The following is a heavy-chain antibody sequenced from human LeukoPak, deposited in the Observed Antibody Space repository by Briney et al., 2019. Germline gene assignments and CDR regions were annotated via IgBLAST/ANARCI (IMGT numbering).Heavy chain of an antibody. CDR3: ARARYSSSSQPDY. V-gene: IGHV3-21*01. J-gene: IGHJ4*02. CDR1: GFTFSSYS. CDR2: ISSSSSYI. Sequence: GGSLRLSCAASGFTFSSYSMNWVRQAPGKGLEWVSSISSSSSYIYYADSVKGRFTISRDNAKNSLYLQMNSLRAEDTAVYYCARARYSSSSQPDYWGQGTLVTVSS. D-gene: IGHD6-6*01.